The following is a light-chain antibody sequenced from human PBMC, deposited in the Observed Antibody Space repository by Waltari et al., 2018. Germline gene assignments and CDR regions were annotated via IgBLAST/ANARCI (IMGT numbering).Light chain of an antibody. J-gene: IGKJ2*01. Sequence: DIVLTQSPATLSLSPGERATLSCRASQSISSYLAWYQQKVGQAPRLLIYDASNRATGIPARFSASGSGTDFTLTISSLEPEDFAVYYCQQRSNWPPYTFGQGTKLDLK. CDR3: QQRSNWPPYT. CDR1: QSISSY. V-gene: IGKV3-11*01. CDR2: DAS.